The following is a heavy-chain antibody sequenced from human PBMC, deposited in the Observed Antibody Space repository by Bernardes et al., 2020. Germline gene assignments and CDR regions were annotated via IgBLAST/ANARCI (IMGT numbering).Heavy chain of an antibody. Sequence: SLRLSCSASGFTFSSYGMHWVRQDPGKGLEWVAVISYDGSNKYYADSVKGRFTISRDNSKNTLYLQMNSLRAEDTAVYYCAKDGNGDYEDYYYGMDVWGQGTTVTVSS. V-gene: IGHV3-30*18. CDR2: ISYDGSNK. CDR1: GFTFSSYG. CDR3: AKDGNGDYEDYYYGMDV. J-gene: IGHJ6*02. D-gene: IGHD4-17*01.